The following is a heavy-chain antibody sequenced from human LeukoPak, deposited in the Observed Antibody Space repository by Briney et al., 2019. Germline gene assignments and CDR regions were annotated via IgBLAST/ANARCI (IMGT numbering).Heavy chain of an antibody. CDR1: GFXFSSYA. CDR3: ARDSSSGYYGY. D-gene: IGHD3-22*01. J-gene: IGHJ4*02. Sequence: GGSLRLSCAASGFXFSSYAMHWVRQAPGKGLEWVAVISYDGSNKYYADSVKGRFTISRDNSKNTLYLQMNSLRAEDTAVYYCARDSSSGYYGYWGQGTLVTVSS. CDR2: ISYDGSNK. V-gene: IGHV3-30-3*01.